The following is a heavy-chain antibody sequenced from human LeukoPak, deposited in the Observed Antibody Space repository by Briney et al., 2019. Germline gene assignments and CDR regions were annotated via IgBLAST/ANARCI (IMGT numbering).Heavy chain of an antibody. CDR2: ISGSGCST. CDR1: GFTFSSYA. V-gene: IGHV3-23*01. Sequence: GGSLGLSCAASGFTFSSYAMTWVRQAPGKGLEWVSAISGSGCSTYYADSVKGRFTISRGNSKNTLYLQMNSLRAEDTAVYYCAKDLDGYLYNYRFDYWGQGTLVTVSS. D-gene: IGHD5-24*01. J-gene: IGHJ4*02. CDR3: AKDLDGYLYNYRFDY.